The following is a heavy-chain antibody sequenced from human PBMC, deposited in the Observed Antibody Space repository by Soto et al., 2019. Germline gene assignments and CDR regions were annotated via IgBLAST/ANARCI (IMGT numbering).Heavy chain of an antibody. CDR1: GGAFSSSP. CDR3: ARVSYGDYGLDY. J-gene: IGHJ4*02. V-gene: IGHV1-69*01. CDR2: IIPMFGTI. D-gene: IGHD4-17*01. Sequence: QVQLVQSGAEVKKPGSSVKVSCKASGGAFSSSPFSWVRQAPGQGLEWVGGIIPMFGTINYAQKFQNRVIITADESTTTAHMELSSLRSEDTAIYYCARVSYGDYGLDYWGQGTPVTVSS.